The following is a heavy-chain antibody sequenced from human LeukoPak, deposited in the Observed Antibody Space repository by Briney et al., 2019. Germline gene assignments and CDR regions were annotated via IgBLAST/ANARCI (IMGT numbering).Heavy chain of an antibody. CDR3: ARESGYLWGGYYYYYMDV. CDR2: IYYSGST. J-gene: IGHJ6*03. D-gene: IGHD3-16*01. CDR1: GDSISSYY. Sequence: SETLSLTCTVSGDSISSYYWSWIRQPPGKGLAWIGYIYYSGSTNYNPSLKSRVTISVDTSNNQFSLNLSSVTAADTAVYYCARESGYLWGGYYYYYMDVWGKGTTVIVSS. V-gene: IGHV4-59*12.